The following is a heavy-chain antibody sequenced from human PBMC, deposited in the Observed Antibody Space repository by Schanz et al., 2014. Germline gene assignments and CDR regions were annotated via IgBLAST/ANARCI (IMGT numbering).Heavy chain of an antibody. J-gene: IGHJ3*01. CDR3: STDLTAVDYDAIGL. D-gene: IGHD4-17*01. V-gene: IGHV3-15*01. CDR2: IKSKVDGGTT. Sequence: EVQVLKSGEGLVEAGGSLRLSCAASGFTFSDYYMSWIRQAPGKGLEWVGRIKSKVDGGTTDNAAPVQGRFTISRDDSKNTLHLQMNSLKTEDTAVYYCSTDLTAVDYDAIGLWGQGTMVTVSS. CDR1: GFTFSDYY.